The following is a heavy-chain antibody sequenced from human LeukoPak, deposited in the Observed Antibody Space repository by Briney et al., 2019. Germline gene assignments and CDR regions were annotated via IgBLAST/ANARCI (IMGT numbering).Heavy chain of an antibody. CDR2: INHSGST. V-gene: IGHV4-34*01. J-gene: IGHJ4*02. CDR3: AREEVVTAWNY. Sequence: SETLSLTCAVYGGSFSGYYWSWIRQPPGKGLEWIGEINHSGSTNYNPSLKSRVTISVDTSKNQFPLKLSSVTAADTAVYYCAREEVVTAWNYWGQGTLVTVSS. CDR1: GGSFSGYY. D-gene: IGHD2-21*02.